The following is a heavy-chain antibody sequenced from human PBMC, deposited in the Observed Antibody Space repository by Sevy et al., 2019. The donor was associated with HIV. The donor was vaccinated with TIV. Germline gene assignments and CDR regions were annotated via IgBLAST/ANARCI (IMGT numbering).Heavy chain of an antibody. Sequence: GGSLRLSCAASGFTFSSYWMSWVRQAPGKGLEWVANIKQDGSEKYYVDSGKGRFTISRDNAKNSLYLQINSLRAEDTVVYYCARWTTVRRGFDYWGQGTLVTVSS. CDR3: ARWTTVRRGFDY. J-gene: IGHJ4*02. CDR1: GFTFSSYW. D-gene: IGHD4-4*01. CDR2: IKQDGSEK. V-gene: IGHV3-7*01.